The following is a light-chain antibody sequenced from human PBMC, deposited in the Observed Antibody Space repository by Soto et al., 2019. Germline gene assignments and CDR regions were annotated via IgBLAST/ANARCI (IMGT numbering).Light chain of an antibody. J-gene: IGLJ3*02. V-gene: IGLV2-8*01. Sequence: QSALTQPPSASGSPGQSVTISCTGTSSDVGGYNYVSWYQHHPGKAPKLIIYEVTKRPSGVPDRFSGSTSGNTASLTVSGLPAEDEADYYCSSYAGINTVLFGGGTKLTVL. CDR1: SSDVGGYNY. CDR2: EVT. CDR3: SSYAGINTVL.